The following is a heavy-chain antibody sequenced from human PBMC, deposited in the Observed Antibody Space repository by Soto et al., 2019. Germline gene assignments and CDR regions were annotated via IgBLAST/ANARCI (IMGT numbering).Heavy chain of an antibody. Sequence: QLHLVQSGAVVKKPGASVTVSCSASGYPVTAYYMHWVRQAPGRGLEWVGGINPATGAAKYTQTFRGGVTRTRDTSPSTGFMDLGGLTSEATAVFSCARGGGVGVAGSAAFDMWGQGTLVTVSS. V-gene: IGHV1-2*02. J-gene: IGHJ3*02. CDR3: ARGGGVGVAGSAAFDM. CDR1: GYPVTAYY. CDR2: INPATGAA. D-gene: IGHD3-3*01.